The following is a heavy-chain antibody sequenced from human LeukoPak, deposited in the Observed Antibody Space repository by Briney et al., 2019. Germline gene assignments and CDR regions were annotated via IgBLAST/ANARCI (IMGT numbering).Heavy chain of an antibody. D-gene: IGHD6-13*01. CDR3: ARVSTGSSWSPHGMDV. CDR2: IYSGGST. Sequence: GGSLRLSCAASGFTVSSNYMSWVRQAPGKGLEWVSVIYSGGSTYYADSVKGRFTISRDNSKNTLYLQMNSLRAEDTAVYYCARVSTGSSWSPHGMDVWGLGTTVTVSS. CDR1: GFTVSSNY. V-gene: IGHV3-66*01. J-gene: IGHJ6*02.